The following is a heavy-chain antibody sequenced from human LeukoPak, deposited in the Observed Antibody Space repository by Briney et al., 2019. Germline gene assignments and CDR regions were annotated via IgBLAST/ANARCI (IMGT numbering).Heavy chain of an antibody. D-gene: IGHD6-19*01. Sequence: PGRSLRLSCAASGFDFSYSGMHWVRQAPGKGLEWVALISYDGRNTDYAASVKGRFTISRDNLNNTLYLKMNRLKPEDTAVYYYAKGRQWHDTWGQGTLVIVSS. CDR1: GFDFSYSG. J-gene: IGHJ5*02. CDR2: ISYDGRNT. CDR3: AKGRQWHDT. V-gene: IGHV3-30*18.